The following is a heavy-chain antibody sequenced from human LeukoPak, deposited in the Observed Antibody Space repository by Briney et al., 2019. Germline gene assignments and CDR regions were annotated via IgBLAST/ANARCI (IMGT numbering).Heavy chain of an antibody. CDR3: AKAPGYSSSWYVGYYYYGMDV. CDR1: RFTFSSYA. D-gene: IGHD6-13*01. V-gene: IGHV3-23*01. J-gene: IGHJ6*02. CDR2: ISGSRGST. Sequence: GGSLRLSCAASRFTFSSYAMSWVRQAPGKGLEWVSAISGSRGSTYYADSVKGRFTISRDNSKNTLYLQMNSLRAEDTAVYYCAKAPGYSSSWYVGYYYYGMDVWGQGTTVTVSS.